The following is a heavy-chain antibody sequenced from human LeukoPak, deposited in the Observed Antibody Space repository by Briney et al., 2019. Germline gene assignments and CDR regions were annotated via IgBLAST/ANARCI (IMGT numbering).Heavy chain of an antibody. CDR2: IYSGGST. D-gene: IGHD6-19*01. V-gene: IGHV3-66*01. Sequence: GGSLRLSCAASGFTVSSNYMSWVRQAPGKGLEWVSVIYSGGSTYYADSVKGRFTISRDNDKNTLYLQMNSLRVEDTAVYYCARAEVAGTFGYWGQGTLVTVSS. CDR3: ARAEVAGTFGY. CDR1: GFTVSSNY. J-gene: IGHJ4*02.